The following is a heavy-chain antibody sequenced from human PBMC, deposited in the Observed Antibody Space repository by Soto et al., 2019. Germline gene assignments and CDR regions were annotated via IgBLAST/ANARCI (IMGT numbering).Heavy chain of an antibody. CDR2: MDSDGSST. V-gene: IGHV3-74*01. J-gene: IGHJ4*02. Sequence: GGSLRLSCAASGFTFGNSWMHWVRQAPGEGLEWVSRMDSDGSSTNDGDSVKGRFTVSRDNAKHTLYLQMNSLRAEDTAVYYCATAEVDYWGPGTLVTVSS. CDR3: ATAEVDY. CDR1: GFTFGNSW.